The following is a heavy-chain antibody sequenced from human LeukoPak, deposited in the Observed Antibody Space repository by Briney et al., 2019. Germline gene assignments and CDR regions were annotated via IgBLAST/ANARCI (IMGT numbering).Heavy chain of an antibody. CDR3: AGGGDPWYYYYMDV. CDR1: GGSISSGGYY. Sequence: PSETLSLTCTVSGGSISSGGYYWSWIRQPPGKGLEWIGCIYHSGSTYYNPSLKSRVTISVDRSKNQFSLKLSSVTAADTAVYYCAGGGDPWYYYYMDVWGKGTTVTVSS. V-gene: IGHV4-30-2*01. D-gene: IGHD2-21*02. J-gene: IGHJ6*03. CDR2: IYHSGST.